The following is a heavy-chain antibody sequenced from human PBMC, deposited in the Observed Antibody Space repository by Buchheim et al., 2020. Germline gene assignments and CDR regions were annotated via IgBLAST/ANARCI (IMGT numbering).Heavy chain of an antibody. CDR3: AKFGGLGATRVGGPFDY. V-gene: IGHV3-23*01. CDR2: IRGSGGGS. J-gene: IGHJ4*03. Sequence: EVLLLESGGGLVQPGASLRLSCVTSGFAFSTYGMSWDRQAPGKGLEWVSTIRGSGGGSYHADSVKGRFVIPRDDSKSTVYMQMNSLRAEDTAIYYCAKFGGLGATRVGGPFDYFGQGAL. D-gene: IGHD1-26*01. CDR1: GFAFSTYG.